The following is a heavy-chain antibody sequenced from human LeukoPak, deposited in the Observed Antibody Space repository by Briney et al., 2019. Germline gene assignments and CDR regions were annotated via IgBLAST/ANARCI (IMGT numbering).Heavy chain of an antibody. V-gene: IGHV3-23*01. D-gene: IGHD3-22*01. CDR3: ESPGKDSSGYYFRYFDF. J-gene: IGHJ4*02. Sequence: PGGSLRISCAASGLTFASYAMSWVRQAPGKGLEWVSAVTGSGATAYYADSVKGRFTISRGNSASTVFLQMNSLRVEDTAVYYCESPGKDSSGYYFRYFDFWGQGALVTVSS. CDR2: VTGSGATA. CDR1: GLTFASYA.